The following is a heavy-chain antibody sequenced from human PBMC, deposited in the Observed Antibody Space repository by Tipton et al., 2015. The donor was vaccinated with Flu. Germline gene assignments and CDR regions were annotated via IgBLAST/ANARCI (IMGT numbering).Heavy chain of an antibody. CDR2: INWNGGST. J-gene: IGHJ4*02. D-gene: IGHD4-17*01. CDR1: GFTFDDYG. Sequence: SLRLSRAASGFTFDDYGMSWVRQAPGKGLEWVSGINWNGGSTGYADSVKGRFTISRDNAKNSLYLQMNSLRAEDTALYYCARDPEYGGYAIYFDYWGQGTLVTVSS. V-gene: IGHV3-20*04. CDR3: ARDPEYGGYAIYFDY.